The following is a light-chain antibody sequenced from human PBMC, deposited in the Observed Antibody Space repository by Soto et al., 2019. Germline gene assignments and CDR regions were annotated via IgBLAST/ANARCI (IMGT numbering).Light chain of an antibody. CDR3: NSYSSSNTLVV. CDR2: DVT. V-gene: IGLV2-14*01. CDR1: SSDVGGYNS. J-gene: IGLJ3*02. Sequence: QSALTQPASVSGSPGQSITISCTGTSSDVGGYNSVSWYQQHPGKAPKLLVYDVTNRPSGVSNRFSGSKSGNTASLTISGLQAEDEANYYCNSYSSSNTLVVFGGGTKLTVL.